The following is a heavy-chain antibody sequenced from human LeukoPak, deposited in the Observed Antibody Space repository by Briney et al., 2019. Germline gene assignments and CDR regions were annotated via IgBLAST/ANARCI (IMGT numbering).Heavy chain of an antibody. CDR1: GFTFSSYA. CDR3: ARVSGKWLLLRHFDY. CDR2: ISYDGSNK. V-gene: IGHV3-30-3*01. D-gene: IGHD3-22*01. J-gene: IGHJ4*02. Sequence: TGGSLRLSCAASGFTFSSYAMHWVRQAPGKGLEWVAVISYDGSNKYYADSVKGRFTISRDNSKNTLYLQMNSLRAEDTAVYYCARVSGKWLLLRHFDYWGQGTLVTVSS.